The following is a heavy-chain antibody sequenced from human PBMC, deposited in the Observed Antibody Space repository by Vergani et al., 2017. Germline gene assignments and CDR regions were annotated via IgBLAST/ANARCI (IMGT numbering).Heavy chain of an antibody. Sequence: QVQLVQSGSELKKPGASVKISCKASGYTFTRYAINWVRQAPGQGLEWMGWINTTTGNPTYAQGFTGRFVFSLDTSVTAAYLQINSLKAEDSALYYCARVLNGYDSCVSLGNWGQGTLLTVSS. V-gene: IGHV7-4-1*02. J-gene: IGHJ4*02. CDR2: INTTTGNP. CDR1: GYTFTRYA. CDR3: ARVLNGYDSCVSLGN. D-gene: IGHD3-22*01.